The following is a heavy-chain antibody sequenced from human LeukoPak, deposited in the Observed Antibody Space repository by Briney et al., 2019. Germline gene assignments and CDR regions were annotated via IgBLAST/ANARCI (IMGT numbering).Heavy chain of an antibody. CDR2: SSYDADNK. CDR1: GFTFSNYG. D-gene: IGHD4-17*01. CDR3: AKDNGAYGSETGFDI. V-gene: IGHV3-30*18. Sequence: PGGSLRLSCAASGFTFSNYGMHWVRQAPGKGLEWVAVSSYDADNKYYADSVKGRFTISRDISKMTLHLQMNSLRPEDTAVYYCAKDNGAYGSETGFDIWGQGILVTVSS. J-gene: IGHJ4*02.